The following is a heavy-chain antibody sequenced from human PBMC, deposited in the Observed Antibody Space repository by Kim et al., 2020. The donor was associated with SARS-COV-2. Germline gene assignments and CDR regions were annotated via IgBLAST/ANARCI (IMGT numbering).Heavy chain of an antibody. Sequence: GGSLRLSCAASGFTFSNAWMSWVRQAPGKGLEWVGRIKSKTDGGTTDYAAPVKGRFTISRDDSKNTLYLQMNSLKTEDTAVYYCTTDDYSNGGVDYWGQGTLVTVSS. V-gene: IGHV3-15*01. J-gene: IGHJ4*02. CDR1: GFTFSNAW. CDR3: TTDDYSNGGVDY. CDR2: IKSKTDGGTT. D-gene: IGHD4-4*01.